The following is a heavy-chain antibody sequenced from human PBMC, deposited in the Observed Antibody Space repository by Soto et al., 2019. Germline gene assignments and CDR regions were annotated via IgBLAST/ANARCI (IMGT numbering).Heavy chain of an antibody. CDR1: GSTFSSYA. Sequence: EVPLWESGGGLVQPGGSLRLSCAASGSTFSSYAMSWVRQAPGKGLEWVSVISGSGDSTYYADSVKGRFTISRDNSKNTLYVQMNSLRAEDTAVYYCARELGYCSGGNCYMDGAFDFWGQGTMVTVSS. J-gene: IGHJ3*01. CDR3: ARELGYCSGGNCYMDGAFDF. D-gene: IGHD2-15*01. V-gene: IGHV3-23*01. CDR2: ISGSGDST.